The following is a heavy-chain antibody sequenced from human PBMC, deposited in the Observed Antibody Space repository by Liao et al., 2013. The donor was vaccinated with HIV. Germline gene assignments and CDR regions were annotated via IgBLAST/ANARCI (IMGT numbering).Heavy chain of an antibody. J-gene: IGHJ5*02. D-gene: IGHD3-10*01. CDR2: IHYGGTT. CDR3: AARMAWEDYFGSGSFDTDL. CDR1: GGSISSSAYY. V-gene: IGHV4-39*07. Sequence: QLQLQESGPGLVKPSETLSLTCTVSGGSISSSAYYWGWIRQSPETGLEWIGSIHYGGTTYSPALKSRVTMSVDSSRNQFFLHLDSVTARDTAVYYCAARMAWEDYFGSGSFDTDLWGQGTLVTVSS.